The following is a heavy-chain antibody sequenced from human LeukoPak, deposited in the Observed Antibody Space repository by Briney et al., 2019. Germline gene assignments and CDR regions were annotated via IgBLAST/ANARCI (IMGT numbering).Heavy chain of an antibody. D-gene: IGHD3-16*01. Sequence: GGSLRLSCAASGFTVSSNYMSWVRQAPGKGLEWVSVIYSGGSTYYADSVKGRFTISRDNSKNTLYLQMNSLRAEDTAVYYCAGGRVGHLGSYGMDVGGQGTTVT. CDR3: AGGRVGHLGSYGMDV. J-gene: IGHJ6*02. CDR2: IYSGGST. V-gene: IGHV3-53*01. CDR1: GFTVSSNY.